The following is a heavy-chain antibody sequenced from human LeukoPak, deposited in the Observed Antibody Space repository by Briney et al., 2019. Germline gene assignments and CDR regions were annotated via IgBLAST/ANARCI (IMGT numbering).Heavy chain of an antibody. D-gene: IGHD5-12*01. Sequence: GGSLRLSCAASGFTFRSYWMSWVRQAPGKGLEWVANIKQGGSVQYYMDSVKGRLTIDRDEDKNSLYVQMNSLRDEDTAVYYCARVEYSGWNLEYWGQGTLVTVSS. CDR1: GFTFRSYW. CDR3: ARVEYSGWNLEY. J-gene: IGHJ4*02. V-gene: IGHV3-7*01. CDR2: IKQGGSVQ.